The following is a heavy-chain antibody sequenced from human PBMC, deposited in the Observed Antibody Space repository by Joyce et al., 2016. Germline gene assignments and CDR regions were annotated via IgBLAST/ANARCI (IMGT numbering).Heavy chain of an antibody. Sequence: EVQLVETGGGLMQPGGSLRLSCAASGFSVSSKYMSWVRQAPGKGLEWVSVIYSGGSTYYLDSVKGRFIISRDNSKNTLYLQMNSLRAEDTAVYYCARDLLEYGDYWGAFDIWGQGTTVTVSS. CDR1: GFSVSSKY. CDR3: ARDLLEYGDYWGAFDI. D-gene: IGHD4-17*01. V-gene: IGHV3-53*02. J-gene: IGHJ3*02. CDR2: IYSGGST.